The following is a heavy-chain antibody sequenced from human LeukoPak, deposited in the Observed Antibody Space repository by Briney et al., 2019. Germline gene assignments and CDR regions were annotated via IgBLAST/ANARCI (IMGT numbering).Heavy chain of an antibody. J-gene: IGHJ6*02. CDR3: AKDTSDVDLWFGELHYGMDV. D-gene: IGHD3-10*01. Sequence: GGSLRLSCAASGFTFDDYAMHWVRQAPGKGLEWVSGISWNSGSIGYADSVKGRFTISRDNAKNSLYLQMNSLRAEDTALYYCAKDTSDVDLWFGELHYGMDVWGQGTTVTVSS. CDR2: ISWNSGSI. CDR1: GFTFDDYA. V-gene: IGHV3-9*01.